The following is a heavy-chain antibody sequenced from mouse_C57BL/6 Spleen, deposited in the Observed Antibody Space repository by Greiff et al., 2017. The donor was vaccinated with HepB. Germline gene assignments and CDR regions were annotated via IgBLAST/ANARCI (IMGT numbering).Heavy chain of an antibody. CDR3: ARGAYYYGSSYYYAMDY. Sequence: VQLQQPGTELVKPGASVKLSCKASGYTFTSYWMHWVKQRPGQGLEWIGNINPSNGGTNYNEKFKSKATLTVDKSSSTAYMQLSSLTSEDSAVYYCARGAYYYGSSYYYAMDYWGQGTSVTVSS. J-gene: IGHJ4*01. CDR2: INPSNGGT. D-gene: IGHD1-1*01. V-gene: IGHV1-53*01. CDR1: GYTFTSYW.